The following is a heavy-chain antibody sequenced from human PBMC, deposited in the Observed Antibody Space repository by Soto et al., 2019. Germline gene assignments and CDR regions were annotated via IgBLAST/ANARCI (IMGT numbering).Heavy chain of an antibody. CDR2: ISGSGDST. D-gene: IGHD1-26*01. Sequence: EVQLLESGGGLVQPGWSLRLSCAASGFTFSSYAMRWVRQAPGKGLEWVSSISGSGDSTYYADSVKGRFTISRDNSKNTLYLQMNSLSAEDTAVYYCARRGSGSYYDYWGQGTLVTVSS. CDR3: ARRGSGSYYDY. CDR1: GFTFSSYA. J-gene: IGHJ4*02. V-gene: IGHV3-23*01.